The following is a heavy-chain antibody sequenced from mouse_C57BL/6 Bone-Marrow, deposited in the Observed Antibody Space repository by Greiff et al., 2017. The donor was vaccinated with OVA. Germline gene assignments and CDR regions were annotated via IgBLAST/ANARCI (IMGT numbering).Heavy chain of an antibody. CDR3: ARRDYGRFAY. J-gene: IGHJ3*01. V-gene: IGHV1-81*01. D-gene: IGHD2-4*01. CDR2: IYPRSGNT. CDR1: GYTFTSYG. Sequence: VQLQQSGAELARPGASVKLSCKASGYTFTSYGISWVKQRTGQGLEWIGEIYPRSGNTYYNVKFKGKATLTADKSSSTAYMELRSLTSEDAAVYFCARRDYGRFAYWGQGTLVTVSA.